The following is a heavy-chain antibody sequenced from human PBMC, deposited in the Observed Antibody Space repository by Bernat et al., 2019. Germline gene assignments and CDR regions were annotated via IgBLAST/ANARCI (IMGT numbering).Heavy chain of an antibody. CDR2: IYYSGSS. V-gene: IGHV4-39*01. D-gene: IGHD3-10*01. CDR3: ATLYFYGSGTYSNFDY. J-gene: IGHJ4*02. Sequence: QLQLQESGPGLVNPSETLSLTCAVSAGSISSTTYYWGWIRQPPGKGLEWIGIIYYSGSSYYNPSLKSRVTISVDTSKNQFSLKLSSVTAADTAVYYCATLYFYGSGTYSNFDYWGQGTLVTVSS. CDR1: AGSISSTTYY.